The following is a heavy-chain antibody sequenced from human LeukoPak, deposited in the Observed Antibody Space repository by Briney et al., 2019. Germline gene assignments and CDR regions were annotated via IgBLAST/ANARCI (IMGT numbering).Heavy chain of an antibody. Sequence: GRSLRLSCAASGSTFSSYGMHWVRQAPGKGLEWVAVISYDGSNKYYADSVKGRFTISRDNSKNTLYLQMNSLRAEDTAVYYCAKDLQPIGDYDRYYGMDVWGQGTTVTVSS. CDR2: ISYDGSNK. D-gene: IGHD4-17*01. CDR1: GSTFSSYG. J-gene: IGHJ6*02. CDR3: AKDLQPIGDYDRYYGMDV. V-gene: IGHV3-30*18.